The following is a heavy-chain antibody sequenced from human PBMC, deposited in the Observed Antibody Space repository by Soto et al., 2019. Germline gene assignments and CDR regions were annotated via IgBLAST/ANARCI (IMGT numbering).Heavy chain of an antibody. Sequence: QLQLQESGPGLVKPSETLSLTCTVSGGSISSSSYYWGWIRQPPGKGLDWIGSISYSRSTYYNPSLKSRATVSVDTSKNQFSLELTSVTAADTAVYYCARPHGDPLGYWGQGTLVTGSS. D-gene: IGHD4-17*01. CDR2: ISYSRST. CDR1: GGSISSSSYY. V-gene: IGHV4-39*01. CDR3: ARPHGDPLGY. J-gene: IGHJ4*02.